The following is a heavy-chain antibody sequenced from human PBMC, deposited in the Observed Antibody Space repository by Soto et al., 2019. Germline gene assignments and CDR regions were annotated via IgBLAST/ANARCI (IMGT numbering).Heavy chain of an antibody. D-gene: IGHD6-19*01. Sequence: GGSLRLSCAASGFTFSSYGMHWVRQAPGKGLEWVAVIWYDGSNKYYADSVKGRFTISRDNSKKTLYLQMNSLRAEDTAVYYCAKAFGIGTAVAGPHWGQGTLVTVSS. J-gene: IGHJ4*02. CDR2: IWYDGSNK. CDR1: GFTFSSYG. V-gene: IGHV3-33*06. CDR3: AKAFGIGTAVAGPH.